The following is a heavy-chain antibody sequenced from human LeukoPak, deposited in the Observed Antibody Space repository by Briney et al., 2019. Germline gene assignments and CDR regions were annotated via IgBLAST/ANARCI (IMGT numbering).Heavy chain of an antibody. D-gene: IGHD4-11*01. Sequence: GGSLRLSCAASGFTFSNAWMSWVRQAPGKGLEWVGRIKSKTDGGTTDYAAPVKGRFTISRDDSKNTLYLQMNSLRAEDTAVYYCARDSATVRSCTFDYWGQGTLVTVSS. J-gene: IGHJ4*02. CDR3: ARDSATVRSCTFDY. CDR1: GFTFSNAW. V-gene: IGHV3-15*01. CDR2: IKSKTDGGTT.